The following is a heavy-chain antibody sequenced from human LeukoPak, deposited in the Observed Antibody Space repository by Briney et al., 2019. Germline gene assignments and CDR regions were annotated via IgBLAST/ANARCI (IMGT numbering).Heavy chain of an antibody. V-gene: IGHV4-34*01. Sequence: PSETLSLTCGVYGGSFSGYYWSWIRQPPGKGLEWIGEINHSGSANYNPSLKSRVTISVDTSKNQFSLKLNSVTAADTAVYYCARPTDTAMALDYWGQGTLVTVSS. D-gene: IGHD5-18*01. J-gene: IGHJ4*02. CDR3: ARPTDTAMALDY. CDR1: GGSFSGYY. CDR2: INHSGSA.